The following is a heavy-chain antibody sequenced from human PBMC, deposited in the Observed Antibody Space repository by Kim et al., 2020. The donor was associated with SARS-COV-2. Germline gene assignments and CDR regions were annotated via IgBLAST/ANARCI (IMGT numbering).Heavy chain of an antibody. CDR3: AKSTYDAGSYPVNYYYYYGVDV. D-gene: IGHD3-10*01. CDR2: ISASAGNT. Sequence: GGSLRLSCEASGFTFNKYAMNWVRQTPGKGLEWVSGISASAGNTDYADSVKGRFTISRDYSKNMVYLQMNSLRAEDTAVYFCAKSTYDAGSYPVNYYYYYGVDVWGQGTTVAVSS. CDR1: GFTFNKYA. V-gene: IGHV3-23*01. J-gene: IGHJ6*02.